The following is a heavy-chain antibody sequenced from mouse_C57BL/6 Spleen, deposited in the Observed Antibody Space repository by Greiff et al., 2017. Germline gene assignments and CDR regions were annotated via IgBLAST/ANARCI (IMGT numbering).Heavy chain of an antibody. V-gene: IGHV1-22*01. CDR2: INPNNGGT. J-gene: IGHJ4*01. CDR3: ARSDYGSSFPYYAMDY. Sequence: EVQLQQSGPELVKPGASVKMSCKASGYTFTDYNMHWVKQSHGKSLEWIGYINPNNGGTSYNQKFKGKATLTVNKSSSTAYMELRSLTSEDSAVYYCARSDYGSSFPYYAMDYWGQGTSVTVSS. D-gene: IGHD1-1*01. CDR1: GYTFTDYN.